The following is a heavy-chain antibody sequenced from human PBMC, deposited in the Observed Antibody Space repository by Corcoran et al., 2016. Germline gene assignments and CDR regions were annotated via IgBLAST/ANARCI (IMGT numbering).Heavy chain of an antibody. CDR3: ASGYYYDSSGYYSWDY. V-gene: IGHV4-34*01. D-gene: IGHD3-22*01. Sequence: QVQLQQWSAGLLKPSETLSLTCAVYGGSFSGYYWSWIRQPPGKGLEWIGEINHSGSTNYNPSLKSRVTISVDTSKNQFSPKLSSVTAADTAVYYCASGYYYDSSGYYSWDYWGQGTLVTVSS. J-gene: IGHJ4*02. CDR2: INHSGST. CDR1: GGSFSGYY.